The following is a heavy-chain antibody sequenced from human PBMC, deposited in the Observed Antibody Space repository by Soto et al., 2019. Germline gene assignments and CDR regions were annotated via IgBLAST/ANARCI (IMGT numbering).Heavy chain of an antibody. J-gene: IGHJ4*02. V-gene: IGHV1-24*01. CDR3: ATSSTFGTIKPRDY. D-gene: IGHD3-16*01. CDR1: GYTLSDLS. CDR2: YVPEDGET. Sequence: ASVKVSCKVSGYTLSDLSMYWVRQAPGKGLEWMGGYVPEDGETVYAQNLQGRITMTEDAATDTANMELSRLRSDDKAIYYWATSSTFGTIKPRDYWGQGTLLTVSS.